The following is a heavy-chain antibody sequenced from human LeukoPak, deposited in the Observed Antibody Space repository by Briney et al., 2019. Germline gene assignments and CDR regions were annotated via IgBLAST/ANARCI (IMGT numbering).Heavy chain of an antibody. CDR2: INPSGGST. D-gene: IGHD4-17*01. CDR3: ARERIDYGDRRGFDY. Sequence: AXVKVSCKASGYTFTSYYMHWVRQAPGQGLEWMGIINPSGGSTSYAQKFQGRVTMTRDTSTSTVYMELSSLRSEDTAVYYCARERIDYGDRRGFDYWGQGTLVTVSS. J-gene: IGHJ4*02. V-gene: IGHV1-46*01. CDR1: GYTFTSYY.